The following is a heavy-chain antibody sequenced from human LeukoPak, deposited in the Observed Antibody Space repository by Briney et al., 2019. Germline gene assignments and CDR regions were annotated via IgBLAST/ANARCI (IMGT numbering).Heavy chain of an antibody. V-gene: IGHV4-59*01. CDR3: ARGGYCSSTSCYGDDAFDI. CDR1: GGSISNYY. D-gene: IGHD2-2*01. J-gene: IGHJ3*02. Sequence: SXXLSLTCTVSGGSISNYYWSWIRQPPGKGVEWIGYIYYSGSNNYNTSLKRRVTISVETSKKQLSQKLRYRDAADKAMYYCARGGYCSSTSCYGDDAFDIWGQGAMVAVSS. CDR2: IYYSGSN.